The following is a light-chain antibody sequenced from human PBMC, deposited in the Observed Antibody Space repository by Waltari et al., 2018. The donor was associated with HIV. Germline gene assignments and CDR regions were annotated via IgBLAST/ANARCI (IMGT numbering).Light chain of an antibody. CDR2: DAS. V-gene: IGKV3-11*01. Sequence: EIVLTHSPATLSLSPGLRASLSRRASQNVINFLAWYQQRPGQAPRLLIYDASIRATGIPARFSGSGSGTDFTLTISSLEPEDSAVYYCQQRKHWPPLTFGPGTKVEIK. CDR3: QQRKHWPPLT. J-gene: IGKJ3*01. CDR1: QNVINF.